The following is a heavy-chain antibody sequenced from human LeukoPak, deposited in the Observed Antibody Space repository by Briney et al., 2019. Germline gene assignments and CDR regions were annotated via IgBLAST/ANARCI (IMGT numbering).Heavy chain of an antibody. D-gene: IGHD5-18*01. CDR2: IYHSGST. Sequence: SETLSLTCTVSGYSISSGYYWGWIRQPPGKGLEWIGSIYHSGSTYYNPSLKSRVTISVDTSKNQFSLKLSSVTAADTAVYYCARSSYSIFDYWGQGTLVTVSS. J-gene: IGHJ4*02. V-gene: IGHV4-38-2*02. CDR1: GYSISSGYY. CDR3: ARSSYSIFDY.